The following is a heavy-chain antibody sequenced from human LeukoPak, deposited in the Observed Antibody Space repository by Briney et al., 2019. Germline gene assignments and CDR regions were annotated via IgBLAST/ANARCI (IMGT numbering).Heavy chain of an antibody. CDR2: VRDNGES. J-gene: IGHJ3*02. CDR3: ARQPAGTAAFDI. D-gene: IGHD1-14*01. V-gene: IGHV4-59*08. Sequence: HSETLSLTCTVSGGSITGYYWSWIRQPPGKGLEWIAYVRDNGESNYNPSLKSRVTISVDTRNNQISLRLNFVTAADTAIYYCARQPAGTAAFDIWGLGTMVTVSS. CDR1: GGSITGYY.